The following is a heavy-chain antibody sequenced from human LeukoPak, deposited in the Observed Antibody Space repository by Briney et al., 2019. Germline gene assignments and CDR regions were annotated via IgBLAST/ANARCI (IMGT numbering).Heavy chain of an antibody. CDR2: INSVGSST. Sequence: GGSLRLSCAASGFTFSSFWMHWVRHAPGKGLVWVSRINSVGSSTSYADSVKGRFTISRDNAKNTLYLQMYSLRAEDTAVYYCARERTSGWDAFDFWGQGTLVTVSS. CDR3: ARERTSGWDAFDF. D-gene: IGHD6-19*01. J-gene: IGHJ4*02. V-gene: IGHV3-74*01. CDR1: GFTFSSFW.